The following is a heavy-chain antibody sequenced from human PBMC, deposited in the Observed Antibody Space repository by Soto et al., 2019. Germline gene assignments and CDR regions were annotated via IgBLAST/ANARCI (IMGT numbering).Heavy chain of an antibody. CDR1: GYTFTSYA. CDR3: ARELILRGAFDI. Sequence: ASVKVSCKASGYTFTSYAMHCVRQAPGQRLEWMGWINACNGNTKYSQKFQGRVTITRDTSASTAYMELSSLRSEDTAVYYCARELILRGAFDIWGQGTMVTVSS. D-gene: IGHD2-15*01. CDR2: INACNGNT. V-gene: IGHV1-3*01. J-gene: IGHJ3*02.